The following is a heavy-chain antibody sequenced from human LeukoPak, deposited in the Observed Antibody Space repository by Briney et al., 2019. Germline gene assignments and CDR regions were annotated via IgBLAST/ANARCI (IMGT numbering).Heavy chain of an antibody. CDR3: ARWGYGSGSYYWTYYFDY. CDR2: ISSSGSTI. CDR1: GFTFSDYY. Sequence: GGSLRLSCAASGFTFSDYYMSWMRPAPGKGLEGVSYISSSGSTIYYADSVKGRFTISRDNAKNSLYLQMNSLRAEDTAVYYCARWGYGSGSYYWTYYFDYWGQGTLVTVSS. D-gene: IGHD3-10*01. J-gene: IGHJ4*02. V-gene: IGHV3-11*01.